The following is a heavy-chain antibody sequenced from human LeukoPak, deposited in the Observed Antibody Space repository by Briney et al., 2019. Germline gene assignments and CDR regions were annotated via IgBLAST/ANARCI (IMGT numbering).Heavy chain of an antibody. V-gene: IGHV7-4-1*02. CDR2: INTNTGNP. CDR3: ARVDWLTKADYYYYMDV. Sequence: VASVKVSCKASGYTFTSYAMNWVRQAPGQGLEWMGWINTNTGNPTYAQGFTGRFVFSLDTSVSTAYLQISSLKAEDTAVYYCARVDWLTKADYYYYMDVWGKGTTVTVSS. J-gene: IGHJ6*03. D-gene: IGHD4-11*01. CDR1: GYTFTSYA.